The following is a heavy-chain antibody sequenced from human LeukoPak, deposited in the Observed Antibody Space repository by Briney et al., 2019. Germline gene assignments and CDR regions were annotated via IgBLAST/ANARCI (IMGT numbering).Heavy chain of an antibody. D-gene: IGHD3-22*01. J-gene: IGHJ4*02. CDR3: VRDDDRPDNGLDY. CDR1: GFTFSTYA. Sequence: GGSLRLSCAASGFTFSTYAMSWVRQAPGKGLEWVSAISGSGGSTYYADSVKGRFTISRDNSKNTLYLQMNSLRAEDTAVYYCVRDDDRPDNGLDYWGQGTLVTVSS. CDR2: ISGSGGST. V-gene: IGHV3-23*01.